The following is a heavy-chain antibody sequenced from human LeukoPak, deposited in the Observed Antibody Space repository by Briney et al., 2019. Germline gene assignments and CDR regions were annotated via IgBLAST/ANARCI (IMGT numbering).Heavy chain of an antibody. CDR1: GYTLTELS. J-gene: IGHJ4*02. CDR3: ATLNIAAGEDFDY. V-gene: IGHV1-24*01. CDR2: FDPEDGET. Sequence: ASVTVSCKVSGYTLTELSMHWVRQAPGKGLEWMGGFDPEDGETIYAQKFQGRVTMTEDTSTDTAYMELSSLRSEDTAVYYCATLNIAAGEDFDYWGQGTLVTVSS. D-gene: IGHD6-6*01.